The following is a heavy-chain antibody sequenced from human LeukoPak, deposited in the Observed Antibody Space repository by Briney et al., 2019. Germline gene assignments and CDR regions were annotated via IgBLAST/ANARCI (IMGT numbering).Heavy chain of an antibody. D-gene: IGHD2-2*01. CDR3: ARVPAAIGGLFYYYYGMDV. J-gene: IGHJ6*02. V-gene: IGHV3-7*01. Sequence: GGSLRLSCAASGFTFSSYWMSWVRQAPGKGLEWAANIKQDGSEKYYVDSVKGRFTISRDNAKNSLYLQMNSLRAEDTAVYYCARVPAAIGGLFYYYYGMDVWGQGTTVTVSS. CDR1: GFTFSSYW. CDR2: IKQDGSEK.